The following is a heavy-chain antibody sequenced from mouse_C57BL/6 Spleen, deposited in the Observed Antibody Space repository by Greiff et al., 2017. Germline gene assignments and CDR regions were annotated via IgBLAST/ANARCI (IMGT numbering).Heavy chain of an antibody. CDR1: GYAFSSYW. D-gene: IGHD2-5*01. CDR2: IYPGDGDT. J-gene: IGHJ4*01. CDR3: ARHCSNPYAMDY. Sequence: QVQLQQSGAELVKPGASVKISCKASGYAFSSYWMNWVKQRPGKGLEWIGQIYPGDGDTNYNGKFKGKATLTADKSSRTAYMQLSSLTSEDSAVYFCARHCSNPYAMDYWGQGTSVTVSS. V-gene: IGHV1-80*01.